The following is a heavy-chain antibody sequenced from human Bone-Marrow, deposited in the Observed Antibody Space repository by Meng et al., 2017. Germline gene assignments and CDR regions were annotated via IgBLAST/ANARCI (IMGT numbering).Heavy chain of an antibody. Sequence: SETLSLTCTVSGGSISSSSYYWGWIRQPPGKGLEWIGSIYYSGSTYYNPSLKSRVTISVDTSKNQFSLKLSSVTAADTAVYYCAGVAAVAGMWFDPWGQGTLVTVSS. D-gene: IGHD6-19*01. CDR1: GGSISSSSYY. CDR3: AGVAAVAGMWFDP. J-gene: IGHJ5*02. CDR2: IYYSGST. V-gene: IGHV4-39*07.